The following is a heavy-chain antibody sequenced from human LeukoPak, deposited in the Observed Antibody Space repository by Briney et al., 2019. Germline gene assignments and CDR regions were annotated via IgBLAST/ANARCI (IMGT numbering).Heavy chain of an antibody. Sequence: GGSLRLSCAASGFTFSSYAMSWVCQAPGKGLEWVSAISGSGGSTYYADSVKGRFTISRDNSKNTLYLQMSSLRAEDTAVYYCAKGVYCSSTSCLVYFDYWGQGTLVTVSS. CDR1: GFTFSSYA. J-gene: IGHJ4*02. V-gene: IGHV3-23*01. D-gene: IGHD2-2*01. CDR3: AKGVYCSSTSCLVYFDY. CDR2: ISGSGGST.